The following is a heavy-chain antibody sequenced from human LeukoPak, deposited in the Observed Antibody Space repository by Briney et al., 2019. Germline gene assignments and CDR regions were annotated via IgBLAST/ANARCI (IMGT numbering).Heavy chain of an antibody. V-gene: IGHV1-18*01. CDR2: ISGYNGNT. Sequence: ASVKVSCKASGYTFTSYGITWLRQAPGQGLEWMGWISGYNGNTNYAQNLQGRVTMTTDTSTSTAYMELRSLKSDDTAVYYCASLKNYYDSSGYLVTDAFDIWGQGTMVTVSS. CDR1: GYTFTSYG. CDR3: ASLKNYYDSSGYLVTDAFDI. D-gene: IGHD3-22*01. J-gene: IGHJ3*02.